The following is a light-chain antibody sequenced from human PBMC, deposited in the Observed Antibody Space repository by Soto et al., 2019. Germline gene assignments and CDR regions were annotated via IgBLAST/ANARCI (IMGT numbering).Light chain of an antibody. CDR3: CSYDATYKYFV. Sequence: QSGLTQPRSVSGSPGQSVTISCTGSSSDVGGYNYVSCYQQQPGQAHQLLIYDVTIRTSGVSARFSGSKSGNTASLTISGLHAADDPDYFCCSYDATYKYFVFGTGTKVTVL. V-gene: IGLV2-11*01. CDR2: DVT. CDR1: SSDVGGYNY. J-gene: IGLJ1*01.